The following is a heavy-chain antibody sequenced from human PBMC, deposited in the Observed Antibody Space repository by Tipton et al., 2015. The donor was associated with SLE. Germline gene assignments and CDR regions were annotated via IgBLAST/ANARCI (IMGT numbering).Heavy chain of an antibody. J-gene: IGHJ4*02. V-gene: IGHV4-34*01. Sequence: LRLSCAASGFTFSDYYWSWIRQPPGKGLEWIGEIDHSGSTNYNPSLKSRVTISVDTSKNQFSLKLSSVTAADTAVYCCARAPFRGRWNVGDYWGQGTLVTVSS. D-gene: IGHD3-10*01. CDR1: GFTFSDYY. CDR2: IDHSGST. CDR3: ARAPFRGRWNVGDY.